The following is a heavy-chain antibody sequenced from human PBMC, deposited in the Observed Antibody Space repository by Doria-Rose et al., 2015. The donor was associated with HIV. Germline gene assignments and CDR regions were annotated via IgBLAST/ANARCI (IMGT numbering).Heavy chain of an antibody. CDR3: TKRRGVTDIDPFDI. CDR2: ISWNSDTI. D-gene: IGHD2-21*02. V-gene: IGHV3-9*01. Sequence: VQLVQSGGGLLQPGRALRLSCAASGFRFDDYAMHWVRQTPGKCLECAADISWNSDTIDYADSVKGRFTISRDNAKNSLYLQMNSLRAEDTALYYCTKRRGVTDIDPFDIWGQGTMVIVSS. J-gene: IGHJ3*02. CDR1: GFRFDDYA.